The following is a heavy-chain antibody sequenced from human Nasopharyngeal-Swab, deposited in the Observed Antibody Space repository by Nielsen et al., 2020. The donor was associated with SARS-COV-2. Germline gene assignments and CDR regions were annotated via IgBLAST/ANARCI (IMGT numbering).Heavy chain of an antibody. CDR1: GVIFSKYW. D-gene: IGHD1-26*01. Sequence: GESLKISCVASGVIFSKYWMHWVRQAPGKGLVWVSRVNQDGSRTDYADSVKGRFTISRDNSKNTLYLQMNSLRAEDTAVYYCARTYSGSYWSYFDYWGQGTLVTVSS. CDR3: ARTYSGSYWSYFDY. V-gene: IGHV3-74*01. J-gene: IGHJ4*02. CDR2: VNQDGSRT.